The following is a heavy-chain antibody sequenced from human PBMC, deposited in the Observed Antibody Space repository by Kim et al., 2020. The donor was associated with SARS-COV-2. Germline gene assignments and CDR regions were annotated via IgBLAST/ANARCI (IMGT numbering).Heavy chain of an antibody. V-gene: IGHV2-70*01. Sequence: SGPTLVNPTQTLTLTCTFSGFSLSTSGMCVSWIRQPPGKALEWLALIDWDDDKYYSTSLKTRLTISKDTSKNQVVLTMTNMDPVDTATYYCARNSGYSSSWYGGYYCYGIDVWGQGTTGTVSS. CDR2: IDWDDDK. CDR3: ARNSGYSSSWYGGYYCYGIDV. J-gene: IGHJ6*01. D-gene: IGHD6-13*01. CDR1: GFSLSTSGMC.